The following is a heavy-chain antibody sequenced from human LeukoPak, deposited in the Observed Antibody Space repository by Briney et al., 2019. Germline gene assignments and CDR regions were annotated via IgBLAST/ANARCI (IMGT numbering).Heavy chain of an antibody. CDR2: ISAYNGNT. D-gene: IGHD5-18*01. V-gene: IGHV1-18*04. CDR1: GYTFTGYY. Sequence: ASVKVSCKASGYTFTGYYMHWVPQAPGQGLEWMGWISAYNGNTNYAQKLQGRVTMTTDTSTSTAYMELRSLRSDDTAVYYCARESGYSSMRFDPWGQGTLVTVSS. CDR3: ARESGYSSMRFDP. J-gene: IGHJ5*02.